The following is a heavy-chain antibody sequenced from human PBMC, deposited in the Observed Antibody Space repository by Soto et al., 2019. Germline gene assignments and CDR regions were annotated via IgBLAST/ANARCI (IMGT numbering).Heavy chain of an antibody. V-gene: IGHV4-61*01. Sequence: KPSETLSLTCTVSGGSVSSGSYYWSWIRQPPGKGLEWIGYIYYSGSTNYNPSLKSQVTISVDTSKNQFSLKLSSVTAADTAVYYCAREGFGYSGYDWGYYFDYWGQGTLVTVSS. D-gene: IGHD5-12*01. CDR2: IYYSGST. CDR3: AREGFGYSGYDWGYYFDY. J-gene: IGHJ4*02. CDR1: GGSVSSGSYY.